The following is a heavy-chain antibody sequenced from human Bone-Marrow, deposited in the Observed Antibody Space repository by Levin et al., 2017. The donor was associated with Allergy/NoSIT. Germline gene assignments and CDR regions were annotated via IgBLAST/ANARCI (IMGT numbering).Heavy chain of an antibody. CDR3: AKDRGSDLDAFDM. CDR2: VSGTGYSP. D-gene: IGHD3-10*01. J-gene: IGHJ3*02. CDR1: GFTFSYHA. V-gene: IGHV3-23*01. Sequence: GGSLSLSCAGSGFTFSYHAVSWVRQPPGKGLEWVSAVSGTGYSPYFADSVKGRFTISRDNSKNTVFLQMNSLRAEDTAIYYCAKDRGSDLDAFDMWGQGTTVTVSS.